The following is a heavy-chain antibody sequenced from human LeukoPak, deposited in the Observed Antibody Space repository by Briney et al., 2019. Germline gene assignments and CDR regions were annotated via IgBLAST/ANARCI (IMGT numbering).Heavy chain of an antibody. Sequence: SETLSLTCTVSGGSLSSSSYYWDWIRQPPGRGLEWIGSIYYSGSTYYNPSLKSRVTISVDTSKSQFSLKLSSVTAADTAVYYCASRSGSFSDALDIWGQGTLVTVSS. CDR3: ASRSGSFSDALDI. CDR2: IYYSGST. D-gene: IGHD3-10*01. CDR1: GGSLSSSSYY. V-gene: IGHV4-39*01. J-gene: IGHJ3*02.